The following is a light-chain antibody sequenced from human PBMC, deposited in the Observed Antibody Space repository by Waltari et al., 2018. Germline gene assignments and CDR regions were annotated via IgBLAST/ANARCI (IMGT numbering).Light chain of an antibody. CDR3: LQYYSTPPGT. Sequence: DIVMTQSPASLAVSLGERATINCKSSQGVLYSSNNNNYLAWYQQKPGQSPKLLIYWAATRVSGVPDRFSGSGSGTDVTLTISSLQAEDVAIYYCLQYYSTPPGTFGQGTKVKIK. CDR1: QGVLYSSNNNNY. CDR2: WAA. J-gene: IGKJ1*01. V-gene: IGKV4-1*01.